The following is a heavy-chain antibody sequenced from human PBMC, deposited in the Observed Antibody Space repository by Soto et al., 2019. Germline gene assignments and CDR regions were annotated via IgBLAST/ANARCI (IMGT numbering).Heavy chain of an antibody. Sequence: ASVKVSCKASGYTFTGYYMHWVRQAPGQGLEWMGWINPNSGGTNYAQKFQGRVTMTRDTSISTAYMELSRLRSDDTAVYYCARERGDGYNQGAFDYWGQGTLVIVSS. V-gene: IGHV1-2*02. CDR3: ARERGDGYNQGAFDY. J-gene: IGHJ4*02. CDR1: GYTFTGYY. D-gene: IGHD5-12*01. CDR2: INPNSGGT.